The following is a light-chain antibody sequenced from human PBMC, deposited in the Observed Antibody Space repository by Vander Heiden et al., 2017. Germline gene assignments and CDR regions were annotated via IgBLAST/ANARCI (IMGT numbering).Light chain of an antibody. J-gene: IGLJ2*01. V-gene: IGLV2-23*03. CDR2: ECS. Sequence: SALTQPASVSGSPGQSITISGTGTSSEIGSYDLVSWYQQHPGKAPKLMIYECSKRPSGVSDRFSGSKSGNTASLTISGLQAEDEADYYCCSYAGSRTFVLFGGGTKLTVL. CDR3: CSYAGSRTFVL. CDR1: SSEIGSYDL.